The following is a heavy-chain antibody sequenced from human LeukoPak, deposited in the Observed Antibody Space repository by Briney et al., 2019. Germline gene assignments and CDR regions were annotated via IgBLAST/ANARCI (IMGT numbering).Heavy chain of an antibody. Sequence: GASVKVSCKASGYTFTGYYMHWVRQAPGQGLEWMGWINPNSGGTNYAQKFQGRVTMTRDTSISTAYMELSRLRSDDTAVYYCASPSYNWNFPHQYYYYYGMDVWGQGTTVTVSS. D-gene: IGHD1-7*01. CDR3: ASPSYNWNFPHQYYYYYGMDV. J-gene: IGHJ6*02. CDR2: INPNSGGT. CDR1: GYTFTGYY. V-gene: IGHV1-2*02.